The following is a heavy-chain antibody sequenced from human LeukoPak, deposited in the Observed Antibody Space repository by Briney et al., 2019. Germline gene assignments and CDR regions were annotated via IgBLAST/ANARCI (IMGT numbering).Heavy chain of an antibody. CDR2: IYHTGST. V-gene: IGHV4-38-2*01. CDR3: ARAGWIITSGIDY. Sequence: SETLSLTCGVSGYPISRGYYWAWIRQPPGKGLEWIGTIYHTGSTYYTPSLGSRVTISVDTSKNEFSLNLNSVTAADTAVYYCARAGWIITSGIDYWGQGALVTVSS. D-gene: IGHD3-10*01. CDR1: GYPISRGYY. J-gene: IGHJ4*02.